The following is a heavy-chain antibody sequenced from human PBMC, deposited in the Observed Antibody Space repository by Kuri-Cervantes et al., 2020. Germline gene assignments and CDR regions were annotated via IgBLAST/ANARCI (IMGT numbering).Heavy chain of an antibody. V-gene: IGHV4-30-4*01. CDR1: GGSISSGDYY. CDR2: IYYSGST. CDR3: ARDAMVLGMDV. J-gene: IGHJ6*02. D-gene: IGHD4/OR15-4a*01. Sequence: SCTVSGGSISSGDYYWSWIRQPPGKGLEWIGYIYYSGSTYYNPSLKSRVTISVDTSKNQFSLKLSSVTAADTAVYYCARDAMVLGMDVWGQGTTVTVSS.